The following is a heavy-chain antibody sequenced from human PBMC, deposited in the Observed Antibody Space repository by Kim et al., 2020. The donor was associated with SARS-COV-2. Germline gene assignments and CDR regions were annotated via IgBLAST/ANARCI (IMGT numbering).Heavy chain of an antibody. D-gene: IGHD3-16*01. Sequence: GEGKTRYSQKFQGRVTFTTDTAASTAYMELSFLRSEDSAVYYCLGGFYFDYWGQGTLVTVSS. CDR2: GEGKT. CDR3: LGGFYFDY. J-gene: IGHJ4*02. V-gene: IGHV1-3*01.